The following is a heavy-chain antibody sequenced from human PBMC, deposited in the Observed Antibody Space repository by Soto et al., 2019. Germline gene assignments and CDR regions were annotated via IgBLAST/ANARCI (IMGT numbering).Heavy chain of an antibody. V-gene: IGHV3-23*01. D-gene: IGHD3-9*01. J-gene: IGHJ4*02. CDR3: AKGTYYDILTGYYEVDY. CDR2: ISGSGGST. Sequence: GGSLRLSCAASGFTFSSYAMSWVRQAPGKGLEWVSAISGSGGSTYYADSVKGRFTISRDNSKNTLYLQMNSLRAEDTAVYYCAKGTYYDILTGYYEVDYWGQGTLVTVSS. CDR1: GFTFSSYA.